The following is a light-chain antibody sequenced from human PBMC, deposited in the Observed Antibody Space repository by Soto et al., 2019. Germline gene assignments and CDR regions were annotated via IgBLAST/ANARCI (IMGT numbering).Light chain of an antibody. V-gene: IGLV2-14*03. J-gene: IGLJ1*01. CDR1: SSDVGGYNY. CDR2: DVS. Sequence: QSALTQPASVSGSPGQSITISCTETSSDVGGYNYVSWYQHHPGKAPKLMIFDVSNRPSGVSNRFSGSKSGNTASLTISGLQPEDEADYYCSSYTTSNTRQIVFGTGTKLTVL. CDR3: SSYTTSNTRQIV.